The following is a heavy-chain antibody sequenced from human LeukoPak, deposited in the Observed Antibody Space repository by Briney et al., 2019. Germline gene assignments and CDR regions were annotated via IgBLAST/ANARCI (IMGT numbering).Heavy chain of an antibody. D-gene: IGHD2-2*01. CDR2: ISAYNGNT. CDR3: ARETYCSSTSWPLDY. CDR1: GYAFTSYG. Sequence: ASGKVSCKASGYAFTSYGISWARHAPGQGLEWMGWISAYNGNTNYAQKLQGRVTMTTDTSTTTAYMELRSLRSDDTAVYYCARETYCSSTSWPLDYWGQGTLVTVSS. V-gene: IGHV1-18*01. J-gene: IGHJ4*02.